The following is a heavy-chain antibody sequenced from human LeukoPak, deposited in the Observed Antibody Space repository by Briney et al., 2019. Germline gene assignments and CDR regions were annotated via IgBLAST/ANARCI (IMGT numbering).Heavy chain of an antibody. CDR2: ISYDGSNK. V-gene: IGHV3-30-3*01. J-gene: IGHJ4*02. CDR1: GFTFSSYA. Sequence: PGRSLRLSCAASGFTFSSYAMHWVRQAPGKGLEWVAVISYDGSNKYYADSVKGRFTISRDNSKNTLYLQMNSLRAEDTAVYYCARDLVGLIAEYYYDSSGFVWGQGTLVTVSS. CDR3: ARDLVGLIAEYYYDSSGFV. D-gene: IGHD3-22*01.